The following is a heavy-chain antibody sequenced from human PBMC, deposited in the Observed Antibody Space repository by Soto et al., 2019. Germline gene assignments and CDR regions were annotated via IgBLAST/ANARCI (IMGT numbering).Heavy chain of an antibody. V-gene: IGHV4-59*08. CDR2: IYYSGST. D-gene: IGHD4-17*01. Sequence: SETLSLTCTVSGGSISSYYWSWIRQPPGKGLEWIGYIYYSGSTNYNPSLKSRVTISVDTSKNQFSLKLSSVTAADTAVYYCARRYAGDAHDYWGQGTLVTVSS. CDR3: ARRYAGDAHDY. J-gene: IGHJ4*02. CDR1: GGSISSYY.